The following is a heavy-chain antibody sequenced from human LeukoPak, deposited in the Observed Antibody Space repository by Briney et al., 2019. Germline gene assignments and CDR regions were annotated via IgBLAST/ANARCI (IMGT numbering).Heavy chain of an antibody. CDR2: ISSSSSYI. CDR1: GFTFSSYS. Sequence: PGGSLRLSCAASGFTFSSYSMNWVRQAPGKGLEWVSSISSSSSYIYYADSVKGRFTVSRDNAKNSLYLQMNSLRAEDTAVYYCARDADFWSGYLSWFDPWGQGTLVTVSS. J-gene: IGHJ5*02. V-gene: IGHV3-21*01. CDR3: ARDADFWSGYLSWFDP. D-gene: IGHD3-3*01.